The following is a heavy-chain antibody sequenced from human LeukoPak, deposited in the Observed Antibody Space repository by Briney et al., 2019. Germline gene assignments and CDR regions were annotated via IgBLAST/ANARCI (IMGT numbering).Heavy chain of an antibody. CDR3: AKDSSGYYYYYYYGMDV. CDR1: GFTFDDYA. CDR2: ISGDSGST. D-gene: IGHD3-22*01. Sequence: GGSLRLSCAASGFTFDDYAMHWVRQAPGKGLEWVSLISGDSGSTHYADSVKGRFTIARDNSKNSLYLQMNSLRTEDTALYYCAKDSSGYYYYYYYGMDVWGQGTTVTVSS. V-gene: IGHV3-43*02. J-gene: IGHJ6*02.